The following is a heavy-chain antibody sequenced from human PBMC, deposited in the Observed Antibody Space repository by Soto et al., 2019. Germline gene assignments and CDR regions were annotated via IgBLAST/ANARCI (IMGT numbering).Heavy chain of an antibody. CDR1: GDSISRGGYY. V-gene: IGHV4-31*03. CDR3: ARDGAGAYGLGWFDP. Sequence: QVQLQESGPGLVKPSQILSLTCTVSGDSISRGGYYWNWLRQHPRKGLEWIGYIYHSGSTIYNPSLKGRVTISVDTSKNRLSLELSNVTAADTAVYYCARDGAGAYGLGWFDPWGQGILVTVSS. CDR2: IYHSGST. D-gene: IGHD2-21*01. J-gene: IGHJ5*02.